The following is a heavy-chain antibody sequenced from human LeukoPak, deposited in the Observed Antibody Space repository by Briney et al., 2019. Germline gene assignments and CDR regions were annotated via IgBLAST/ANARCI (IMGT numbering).Heavy chain of an antibody. Sequence: GGSLRLSCAASGFTFSDYGIHWVRQAPGKGLEWVAVLSPHGNYEYYADSVQGRFTVSRDDSKNTVYLQMNSLRGEDAAVYYCARDWALAFDYWGQGTLVTVSS. CDR1: GFTFSDYG. V-gene: IGHV3-33*01. CDR2: LSPHGNYE. D-gene: IGHD3-16*01. CDR3: ARDWALAFDY. J-gene: IGHJ4*02.